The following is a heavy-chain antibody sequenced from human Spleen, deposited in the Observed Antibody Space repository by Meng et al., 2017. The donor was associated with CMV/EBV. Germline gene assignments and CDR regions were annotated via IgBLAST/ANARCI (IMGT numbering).Heavy chain of an antibody. J-gene: IGHJ4*02. Sequence: GGSLRLSCAVSGFTFSTYAMSWVRQAPGKGLEWVSGISGSGGSTNYADSVKGRFTISRDNSKNTLYLRMNSLRAEDTAVYYCAKGMVADGSGYYFDYWGQGTLVTVSS. CDR2: ISGSGGST. D-gene: IGHD3-10*01. CDR1: GFTFSTYA. V-gene: IGHV3-23*01. CDR3: AKGMVADGSGYYFDY.